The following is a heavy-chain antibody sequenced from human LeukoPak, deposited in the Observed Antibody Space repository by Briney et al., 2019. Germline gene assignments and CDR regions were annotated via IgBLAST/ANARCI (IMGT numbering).Heavy chain of an antibody. V-gene: IGHV4-34*01. Sequence: PSETLSLTCAVSGGSFSGYYWSWIRQPPGKGLEWIGEINHSGSTNYNPSLKSRVTISVDTSTNQFSLKLSSVTAADTAVYYCATREGYFDYWGQGTLVTVSS. CDR2: INHSGST. J-gene: IGHJ4*02. CDR3: ATREGYFDY. CDR1: GGSFSGYY.